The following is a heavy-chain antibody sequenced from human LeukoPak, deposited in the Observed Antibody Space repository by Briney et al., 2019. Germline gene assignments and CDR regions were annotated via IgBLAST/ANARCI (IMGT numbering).Heavy chain of an antibody. CDR3: AKLTRQHCGKDCPYPFDY. Sequence: GGSLRLSFASSGFTFSTYAMIWIRQAPGKGLKWVSVIGVIGDITNDADSVTGRFTISRDNSKDTLYLHMNSLSAEDTAIYYCAKLTRQHCGKDCPYPFDYCGQGTLVTVSS. J-gene: IGHJ4*02. CDR2: IGVIGDIT. V-gene: IGHV3-23*01. D-gene: IGHD2-21*01. CDR1: GFTFSTYA.